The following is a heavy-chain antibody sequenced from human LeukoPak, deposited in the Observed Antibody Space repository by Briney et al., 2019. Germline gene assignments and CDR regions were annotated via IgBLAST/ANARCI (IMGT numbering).Heavy chain of an antibody. CDR1: GGTFSSYA. D-gene: IGHD3-22*01. V-gene: IGHV1-69*06. Sequence: SVDVSCKVSGGTFSSYAISWVRQAPGQVLEWMGGIIPIFGTANYAQKFRGTVTITADKPTRTAYMELSSLRSEDTAVTYCASEAVYYYDSSGSKDGFDPWGQGTLVTVSS. J-gene: IGHJ5*02. CDR2: IIPIFGTA. CDR3: ASEAVYYYDSSGSKDGFDP.